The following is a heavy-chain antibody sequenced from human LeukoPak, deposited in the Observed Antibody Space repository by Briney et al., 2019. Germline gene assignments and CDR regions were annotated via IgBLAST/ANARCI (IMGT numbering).Heavy chain of an antibody. CDR2: IYHSGSA. Sequence: SETLSLTCAVYGGSFSGYSWSWIRQPPGKGLEWIGYIYHSGSAYYNPSLKGRVTISVDRSKNQFSLKLSSVTAADTAVYYCARVGGGWGSVYFDYWGQGTLVTVSS. J-gene: IGHJ4*02. V-gene: IGHV4-30-2*01. D-gene: IGHD6-19*01. CDR1: GGSFSGYS. CDR3: ARVGGGWGSVYFDY.